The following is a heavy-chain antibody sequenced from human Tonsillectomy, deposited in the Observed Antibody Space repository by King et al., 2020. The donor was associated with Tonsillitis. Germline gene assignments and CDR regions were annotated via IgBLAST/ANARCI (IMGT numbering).Heavy chain of an antibody. CDR2: IYASGST. V-gene: IGHV4-61*02. CDR3: ARAGFDYISSSWADY. CDR1: GGSISSGTYY. J-gene: IGHJ4*02. D-gene: IGHD6-6*01. Sequence: LQESGPGLVKPSQTLSLTCTVSGGSISSGTYYWSWIRQPAGKGLEWIGRIYASGSTNYNPSLKSRVPMSVDTSKNQFSLKLSSVTAADTAVYYCARAGFDYISSSWADYWGQGTLVTVSS.